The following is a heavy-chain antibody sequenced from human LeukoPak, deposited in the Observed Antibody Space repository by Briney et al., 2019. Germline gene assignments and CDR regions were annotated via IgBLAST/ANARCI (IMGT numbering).Heavy chain of an antibody. J-gene: IGHJ4*02. CDR1: GFTFSSYW. CDR3: ARDEYDILTGKELDY. CDR2: IKQDGSEK. Sequence: GGSLRLSCAASGFTFSSYWMSWVRQAPGKGLEWVANIKQDGSEKYYVDSVKGRFTISRDNAKNSLYLQMNSLRAEDTAVYYCARDEYDILTGKELDYWGQGTLATVSS. D-gene: IGHD3-9*01. V-gene: IGHV3-7*03.